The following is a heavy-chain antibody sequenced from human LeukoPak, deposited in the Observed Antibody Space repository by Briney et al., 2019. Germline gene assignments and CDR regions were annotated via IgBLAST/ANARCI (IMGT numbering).Heavy chain of an antibody. J-gene: IGHJ6*03. V-gene: IGHV4-34*01. CDR2: INHSGST. D-gene: IGHD4-11*01. CDR3: ARGNMWDYRRYYYYMDV. CDR1: GGSFSRYY. Sequence: SSDTLSLTCAVNGGSFSRYYWSWIRQPLGKGLEWIGEINHSGSTNYNPSLKSRVTISVDTSKNQFSLKLNSVTAADTAIYYCARGNMWDYRRYYYYMDVWGKGTTVTVSS.